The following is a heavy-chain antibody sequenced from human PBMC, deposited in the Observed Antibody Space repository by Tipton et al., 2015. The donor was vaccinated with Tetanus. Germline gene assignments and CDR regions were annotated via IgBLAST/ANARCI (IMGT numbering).Heavy chain of an antibody. J-gene: IGHJ4*02. D-gene: IGHD6-13*01. CDR1: GGSFSSYY. CDR3: ARGWGSSWYYFDN. V-gene: IGHV4-59*01. CDR2: IFDTGST. Sequence: TLSLTCTVYGGSFSSYYWTWIRQPPGKGLEWIGYIFDTGSTNYNPSLKSRVTMSVDTSKNQFSLHLTSVTAVDTAVYYCARGWGSSWYYFDNWGQGTLVTVSS.